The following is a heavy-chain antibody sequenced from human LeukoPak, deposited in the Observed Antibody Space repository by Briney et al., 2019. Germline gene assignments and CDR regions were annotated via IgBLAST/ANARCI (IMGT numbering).Heavy chain of an antibody. D-gene: IGHD6-19*01. CDR1: GFTFSSFA. Sequence: SGGSLRLSCAASGFTFSSFAMSWVRQTPEKGLEWVSGISGSGGNTYYADSVKGRLTISRDNSKNTLYLQMNSLRAEDTAIYYCAKMPVSYSSGWSTFDYWGQGTLVTVSS. V-gene: IGHV3-23*01. J-gene: IGHJ4*02. CDR2: ISGSGGNT. CDR3: AKMPVSYSSGWSTFDY.